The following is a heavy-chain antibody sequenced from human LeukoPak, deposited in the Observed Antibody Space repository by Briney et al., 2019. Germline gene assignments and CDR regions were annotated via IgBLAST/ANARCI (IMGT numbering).Heavy chain of an antibody. D-gene: IGHD3-10*01. Sequence: GGSLRLSCVASGFTFSTHGMNWVRQAPGKGLEWVSSISSSSSYIYYADSVKGRFTISRDNAKNSLYLQMNSLRAEDTAVYYCARGYTMVRGVDYWGQGTLVTVSS. CDR1: GFTFSTHG. J-gene: IGHJ4*02. CDR2: ISSSSSYI. V-gene: IGHV3-21*01. CDR3: ARGYTMVRGVDY.